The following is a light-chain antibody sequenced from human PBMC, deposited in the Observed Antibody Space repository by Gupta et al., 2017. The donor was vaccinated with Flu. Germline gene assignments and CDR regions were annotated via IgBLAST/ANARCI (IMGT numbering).Light chain of an antibody. CDR1: QDIGNY. V-gene: IGKV3-11*01. CDR2: DSS. J-gene: IGKJ4*01. Sequence: EIALTKSPATLSLSPGERATLPCRSSQDIGNYLSWYQQKPGQSPTLLIYDSSNRATGIPARFSCGGSETGFTLTITTLDPEAFAVSYCQRRHTSPPPLTFGGGTKVEIK. CDR3: QRRHTSPPPLT.